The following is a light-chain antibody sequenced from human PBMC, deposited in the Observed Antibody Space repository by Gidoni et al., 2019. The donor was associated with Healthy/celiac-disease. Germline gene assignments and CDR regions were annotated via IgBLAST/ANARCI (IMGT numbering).Light chain of an antibody. CDR1: QSVSSSF. Sequence: EIVLTQSPGTLSLSPGERATLSCRASQSVSSSFLAWYKQKPGQAPRLLIYGASSRATGIPDRFSGSGSGTDLTLTISRLEPEDFAVYYCQQYGSSPVTFGPGTKVDIK. J-gene: IGKJ3*01. V-gene: IGKV3-20*01. CDR3: QQYGSSPVT. CDR2: GAS.